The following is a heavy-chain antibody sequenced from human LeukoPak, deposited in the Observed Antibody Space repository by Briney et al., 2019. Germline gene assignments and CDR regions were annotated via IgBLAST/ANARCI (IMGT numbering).Heavy chain of an antibody. Sequence: EASVKVSCKASGDTFTSDYIHWVRQAPGQGLEWMGVISPSGDRTTYAQKFQGGVTLIRDTSTSTVNMELSSLRSEDTATYYCARPGRVPLGILSGIHPSRGEKFSYHAMDVWGQGTTVTVSS. CDR2: ISPSGDRT. CDR1: GDTFTSDY. V-gene: IGHV1-46*01. CDR3: ARPGRVPLGILSGIHPSRGEKFSYHAMDV. D-gene: IGHD1-26*01. J-gene: IGHJ6*02.